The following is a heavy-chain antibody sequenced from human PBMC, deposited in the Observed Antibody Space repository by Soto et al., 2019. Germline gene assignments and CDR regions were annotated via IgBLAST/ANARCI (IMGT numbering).Heavy chain of an antibody. CDR2: IIPILGIA. D-gene: IGHD6-19*01. Sequence: QVQLVQSGAEVKKPGSSVKVSCKASGGTFSSYTISWVRQAPGQGLEWMGRIIPILGIANYAQKFQGRVTITADKSTSTAYMELRSLRSEDPAVYYCASRPGIAVAGTPLPLLWGQGTLVTVSS. J-gene: IGHJ4*02. V-gene: IGHV1-69*02. CDR3: ASRPGIAVAGTPLPLL. CDR1: GGTFSSYT.